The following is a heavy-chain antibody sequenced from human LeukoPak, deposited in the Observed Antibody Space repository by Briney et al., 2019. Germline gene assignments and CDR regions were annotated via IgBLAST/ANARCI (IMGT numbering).Heavy chain of an antibody. V-gene: IGHV1-2*02. Sequence: ASVKVSRKASGYTFTGYYMHWVRQAPGQGLEWMGWINPNSGGTNYAQKFQGRVTMTRDTSISTAYMELSRLRPDDTAVYYCARDRRFKSNYMDVWGKGTTVTVSS. CDR3: ARDRRFKSNYMDV. CDR1: GYTFTGYY. D-gene: IGHD3-10*01. CDR2: INPNSGGT. J-gene: IGHJ6*03.